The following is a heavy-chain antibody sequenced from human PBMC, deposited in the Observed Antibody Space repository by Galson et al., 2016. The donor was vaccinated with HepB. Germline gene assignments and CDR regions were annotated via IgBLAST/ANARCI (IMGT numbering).Heavy chain of an antibody. CDR1: GASISNGDYY. D-gene: IGHD2-2*01. CDR2: IYNSGNI. V-gene: IGHV4-30-4*01. Sequence: LTCSVSGASISNGDYYWTWIRQPPGKGLEWIGYIYNSGNIHYNPSLESRLTISLDMSHLSLKLRSMTDADTAIYYCARGPPEGCSSASCFIGAFDVWGHGTMVTVSS. CDR3: ARGPPEGCSSASCFIGAFDV. J-gene: IGHJ3*01.